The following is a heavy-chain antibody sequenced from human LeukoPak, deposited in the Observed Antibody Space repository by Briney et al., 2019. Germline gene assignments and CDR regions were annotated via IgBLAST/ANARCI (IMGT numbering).Heavy chain of an antibody. CDR2: ISAYNGNT. D-gene: IGHD2-2*01. Sequence: GASVKVSCKASGYTFTSYGISWVRQAPGQGLEWMGWISAYNGNTNYAQKLQGRVTMTTDTSTSTAYMELRSLRSDDTAVCYCARDSDCSSTSCPPSYYYYGMDVWGQGTTVTVSS. CDR3: ARDSDCSSTSCPPSYYYYGMDV. V-gene: IGHV1-18*01. CDR1: GYTFTSYG. J-gene: IGHJ6*02.